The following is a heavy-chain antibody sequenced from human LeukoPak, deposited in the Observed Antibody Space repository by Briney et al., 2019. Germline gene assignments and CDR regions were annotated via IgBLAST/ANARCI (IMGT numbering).Heavy chain of an antibody. CDR3: ARDREYCTNGVCYINAFDI. Sequence: ASVKVSCKASGYTFTSYGISWVRQAPGQGLEWMGWISAYNGNTNYAQKLQGRVTMTTDTSTSTAYMELRSLRSDDTAVYYCARDREYCTNGVCYINAFDIWGQGTMVTVSS. CDR2: ISAYNGNT. CDR1: GYTFTSYG. V-gene: IGHV1-18*01. J-gene: IGHJ3*02. D-gene: IGHD2-8*01.